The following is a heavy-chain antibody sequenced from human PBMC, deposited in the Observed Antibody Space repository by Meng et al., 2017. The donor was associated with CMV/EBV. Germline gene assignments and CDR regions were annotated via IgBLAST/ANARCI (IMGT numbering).Heavy chain of an antibody. CDR3: AKDLLLFGGANAYFDH. D-gene: IGHD3-16*01. CDR2: IRHDGTTK. J-gene: IGHJ4*02. CDR1: GFTFDNYG. Sequence: GGSLRLSCAASGFTFDNYGMHWVRQTPGKGLEWVAFIRHDGTTKFYGDSEKGRFTISRDNSKNTVYLQMNSLRPEETAIYYCAKDLLLFGGANAYFDHWGQGTLVTVSS. V-gene: IGHV3-30*02.